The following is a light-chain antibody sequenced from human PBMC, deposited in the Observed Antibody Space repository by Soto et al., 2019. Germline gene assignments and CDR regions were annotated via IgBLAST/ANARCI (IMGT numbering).Light chain of an antibody. CDR3: QRYGTSAL. CDR1: QSVSSSY. CDR2: GAS. V-gene: IGKV3-20*01. Sequence: EIVLTQSPGTLSLPPGERATLSCRASQSVSSSYLAWYQQKPGQAPRLLIYGASSRATGIPDRFSVSASGTDFTITISRLEPEDFAVYYCQRYGTSALFGPGTKVDIK. J-gene: IGKJ3*01.